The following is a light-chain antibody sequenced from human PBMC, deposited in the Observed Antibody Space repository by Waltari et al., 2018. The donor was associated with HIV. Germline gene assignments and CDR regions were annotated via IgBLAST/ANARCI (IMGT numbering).Light chain of an antibody. CDR3: MQSLQTPLT. Sequence: DIVMTQSPLSLPVTPGEPASISCRSSESPLHSSGFNYLDWYLQKEGRPPQLLIYWGSNRVSGVPDRFTGSGSGTDFTLKISRVEAEDVGIYFCMQSLQTPLTFGGGTKVEMK. CDR1: ESPLHSSGFNY. J-gene: IGKJ4*01. CDR2: WGS. V-gene: IGKV2-28*01.